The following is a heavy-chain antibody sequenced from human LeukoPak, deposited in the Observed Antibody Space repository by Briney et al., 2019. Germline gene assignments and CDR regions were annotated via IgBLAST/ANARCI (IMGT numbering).Heavy chain of an antibody. CDR1: GDSVSNDTAA. D-gene: IGHD5-18*01. J-gene: IGHJ6*02. CDR3: ARLRRYIKQATSGMDA. V-gene: IGHV6-1*01. Sequence: SQTLSLTCAISGDSVSNDTAAWSWIRQSPSRGLEWLGRTYYRSKWYYDYAISVKSRMTIDLETSKNRFSLHLNSVTPDDTAVYYCARLRRYIKQATSGMDAWGQGTTVTVSS. CDR2: TYYRSKWYY.